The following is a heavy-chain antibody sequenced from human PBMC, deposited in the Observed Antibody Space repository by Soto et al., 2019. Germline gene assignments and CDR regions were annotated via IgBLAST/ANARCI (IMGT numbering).Heavy chain of an antibody. CDR1: GYAFTTYG. CDR2: ISAHNGNT. V-gene: IGHV1-18*01. CDR3: ARGRYGDY. J-gene: IGHJ4*02. D-gene: IGHD1-1*01. Sequence: QVHLVQSGAEVKKPGASVKVSCKGSGYAFTTYGITWVRQAPGQGLEWMGWISAHNGNTNYAQKLQGRVTVTRDTSTSTAYMELRILRSDNTAVYYCARGRYGDYWGQGALVTVSS.